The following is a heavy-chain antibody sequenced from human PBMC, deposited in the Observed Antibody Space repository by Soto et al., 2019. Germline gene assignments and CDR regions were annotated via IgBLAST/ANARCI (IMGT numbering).Heavy chain of an antibody. CDR2: ISYDGSNK. V-gene: IGHV3-30*18. D-gene: IGHD6-6*01. Sequence: QVHLVESGGGVVQPGRSLRLTCAASGFTLSSYGMHWVRQAPGKGLEWVAVISYDGSNKYYADSVKGRFTISRDNSKNTLYLQMNSLRAEDTAVYYCAKDTAARHYYYYGMDVWGQGTTVTVSS. J-gene: IGHJ6*02. CDR1: GFTLSSYG. CDR3: AKDTAARHYYYYGMDV.